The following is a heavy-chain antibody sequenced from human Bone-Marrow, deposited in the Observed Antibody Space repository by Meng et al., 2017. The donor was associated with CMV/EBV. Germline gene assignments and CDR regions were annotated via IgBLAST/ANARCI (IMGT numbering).Heavy chain of an antibody. CDR1: GGTFSSYA. Sequence: ASVKVSCKASGGTFSSYAINWVRQATGQGLEWMGWMNPNSGNTGYAQKFQGRVTITRNTSISTAYMELSSLRSEDTAVYYCARPLGAVTTYYWGQGTLVTVSS. D-gene: IGHD4-17*01. CDR2: MNPNSGNT. V-gene: IGHV1-8*03. CDR3: ARPLGAVTTYY. J-gene: IGHJ4*02.